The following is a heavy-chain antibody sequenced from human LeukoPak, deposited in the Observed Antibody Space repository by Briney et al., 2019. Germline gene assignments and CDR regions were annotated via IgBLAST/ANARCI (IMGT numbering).Heavy chain of an antibody. Sequence: GGSLRLSCAASGFTFSSYSMNWVRQAPGKGLEWVSYISSSSSTIYYADSVKGRFTISRDNAKNSLYLQMNSLSAEDTAVYYCASVPFWSGTSEFDPWGQGTLVTVSS. D-gene: IGHD3-3*01. J-gene: IGHJ5*02. CDR2: ISSSSSTI. CDR3: ASVPFWSGTSEFDP. CDR1: GFTFSSYS. V-gene: IGHV3-48*01.